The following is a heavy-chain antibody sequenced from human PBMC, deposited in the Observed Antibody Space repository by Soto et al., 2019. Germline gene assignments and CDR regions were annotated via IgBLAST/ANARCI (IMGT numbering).Heavy chain of an antibody. Sequence: PGGSLRLSCAGSGFTFSSYTMAWVRQAPGKGLEWVGRIKSKTDGGTTDYAAPVKGRFTISRDDSKNTLYLQMNSLKTEDTAVYYCTAETIFGVVTPPDYWGQGTLVTVSS. J-gene: IGHJ4*02. V-gene: IGHV3-15*01. CDR2: IKSKTDGGTT. CDR1: GFTFSSYT. D-gene: IGHD3-3*01. CDR3: TAETIFGVVTPPDY.